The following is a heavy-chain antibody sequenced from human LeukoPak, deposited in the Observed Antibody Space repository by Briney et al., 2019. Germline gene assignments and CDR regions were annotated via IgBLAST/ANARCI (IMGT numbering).Heavy chain of an antibody. J-gene: IGHJ5*02. CDR3: ARLVAARLSWFDH. D-gene: IGHD6-6*01. V-gene: IGHV1-8*01. Sequence: ASVKVSCKASGYTFTSYDVNWVRQATRQGLEWMGWMNPNSGNTGYAQKLQGRVTMTRNTSISTAYMELSSLRSEDTAVYYCARLVAARLSWFDHWGQGTLVTVSS. CDR2: MNPNSGNT. CDR1: GYTFTSYD.